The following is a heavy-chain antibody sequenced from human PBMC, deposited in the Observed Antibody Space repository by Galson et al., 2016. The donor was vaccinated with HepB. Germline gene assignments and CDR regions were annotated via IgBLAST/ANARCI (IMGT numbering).Heavy chain of an antibody. D-gene: IGHD5-18*01. CDR2: ISNNGGST. CDR3: VKDFGYSYGEPFFDY. CDR1: GFTFSNYA. J-gene: IGHJ4*02. V-gene: IGHV3-64D*06. Sequence: SLRLSCAVSGFTFSNYAMHWVRQAPGKGLQYVSAISNNGGSTHYADSVKGRFTISRDNSKNTPYLHMRSLRAEDAAVYYCVKDFGYSYGEPFFDYWGQGTLVTVSS.